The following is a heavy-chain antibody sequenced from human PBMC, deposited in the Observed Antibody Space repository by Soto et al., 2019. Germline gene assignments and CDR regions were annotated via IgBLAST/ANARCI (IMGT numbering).Heavy chain of an antibody. J-gene: IGHJ5*02. CDR1: GFTFSSYA. CDR2: ITANGVST. D-gene: IGHD6-13*01. Sequence: PGGSLRLSCAAAGFTFSSYAMSWVRQAPGKGLEWVSAITANGVSTFYADSVKGRFTISRDNSKNTLYLQMKSLRAADTAVYYCAKDYLRIAAPWGQGTLVTSPQ. CDR3: AKDYLRIAAP. V-gene: IGHV3-23*01.